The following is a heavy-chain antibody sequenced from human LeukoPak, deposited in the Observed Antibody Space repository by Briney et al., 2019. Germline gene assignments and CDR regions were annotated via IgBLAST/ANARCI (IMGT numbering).Heavy chain of an antibody. V-gene: IGHV4-59*01. CDR1: GGSISSYY. CDR2: IYYSGGT. CDR3: ARAGYSSSGWFDP. Sequence: SETLSLTCTVSGGSISSYYWNWIRQPPGKGLEWIGYIYYSGGTNYNPSLKSRVTISLDAFKNQFSLKLSSVTAADTAVYYCARAGYSSSGWFDPWGQGTLVTVSS. D-gene: IGHD6-6*01. J-gene: IGHJ5*02.